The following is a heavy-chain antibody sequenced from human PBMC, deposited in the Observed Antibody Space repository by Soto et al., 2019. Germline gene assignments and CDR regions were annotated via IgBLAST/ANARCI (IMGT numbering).Heavy chain of an antibody. CDR2: IYYSGST. J-gene: IGHJ4*02. Sequence: SETLSLTCTVSGGSISSGGYYWSWIRQHPGKGLEWIGYIYYSGSTYYNPSLKSRATISVDTSKNQFSLKLSSVTAADTAVYYCARGSGMIVVVNPAGYFDYWGQGTLVTVSS. D-gene: IGHD3-22*01. CDR3: ARGSGMIVVVNPAGYFDY. V-gene: IGHV4-31*03. CDR1: GGSISSGGYY.